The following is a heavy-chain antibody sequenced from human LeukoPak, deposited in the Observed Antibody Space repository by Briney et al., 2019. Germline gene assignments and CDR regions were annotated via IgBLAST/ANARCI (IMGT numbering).Heavy chain of an antibody. D-gene: IGHD6-13*01. CDR3: AREAPTIAAAGIVD. CDR1: RSSITSYY. J-gene: IGHJ4*02. Sequence: SETLSLTCTVSRSSITSYYWSWIRQPPGKGLEWIGYIHYSGSTTYNPSLKSRVTISVDTSKNQFSLKMSTVTAADTAVYYCAREAPTIAAAGIVDWGQGTLVTVSS. CDR2: IHYSGST. V-gene: IGHV4-59*01.